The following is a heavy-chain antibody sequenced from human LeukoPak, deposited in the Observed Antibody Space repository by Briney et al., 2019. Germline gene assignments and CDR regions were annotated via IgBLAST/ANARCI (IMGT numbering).Heavy chain of an antibody. CDR2: ISTSSIYI. CDR3: ARVLYYYDSSGYYGFDY. V-gene: IGHV3-21*01. J-gene: IGHJ4*02. D-gene: IGHD3-22*01. CDR1: GFIFSSYS. Sequence: GGSLRLSCAVSGFIFSSYSMNWVRQAPGKGLEWVSSISTSSIYIYYADSVKGRFTISRDNAKNSLYLQMNSLRAEDTAVYYCARVLYYYDSSGYYGFDYWGQGTLVTVSS.